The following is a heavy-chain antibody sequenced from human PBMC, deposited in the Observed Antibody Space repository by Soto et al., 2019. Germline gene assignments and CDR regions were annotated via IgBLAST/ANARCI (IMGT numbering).Heavy chain of an antibody. V-gene: IGHV2-5*02. D-gene: IGHD2-21*02. CDR2: IYWDDDK. Sequence: QITLKESGPTLVKPTQTLTLTCTVSGFSVSSSGEGVGWIRQPPGKALEWLALIYWDDDKRYSPSLKSRLTITKETSTNQGVVTVTNMDPLDTATYYCAHIDPKRVTAGGHGGFDFLFQGTLVTVSS. CDR1: GFSVSSSGEG. J-gene: IGHJ4*02. CDR3: AHIDPKRVTAGGHGGFDF.